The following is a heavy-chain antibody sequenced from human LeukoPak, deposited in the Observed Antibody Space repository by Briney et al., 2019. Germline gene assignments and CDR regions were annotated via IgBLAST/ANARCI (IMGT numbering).Heavy chain of an antibody. V-gene: IGHV3-74*01. CDR2: INEDGSTT. CDR1: GFTFSSNW. Sequence: GGSLRLSYAASGFTFSSNWMHWVRQAPGKGLVWVSRINEDGSTTNYADSVKGRSTIFRDNAKNTLYLQMNSLRAEDTAVYYCVRDLGGRSGHWGQGTLVTVSS. J-gene: IGHJ4*02. D-gene: IGHD1-26*01. CDR3: VRDLGGRSGH.